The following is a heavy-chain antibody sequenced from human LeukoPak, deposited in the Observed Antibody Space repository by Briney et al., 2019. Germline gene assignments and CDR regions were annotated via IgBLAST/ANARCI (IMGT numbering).Heavy chain of an antibody. CDR3: AGSFGDVKNF. V-gene: IGHV3-7*01. Sequence: GGSLRLSCAASGFTFSSYAMSWVRQAPGKGPEWVAHIKPDGSEKYYVDSVKGRFIISRDDARNSLSLRMNSLRAEDTAVYYCAGSFGDVKNFWGQGTLVTVSS. CDR2: IKPDGSEK. D-gene: IGHD3-10*01. CDR1: GFTFSSYA. J-gene: IGHJ4*01.